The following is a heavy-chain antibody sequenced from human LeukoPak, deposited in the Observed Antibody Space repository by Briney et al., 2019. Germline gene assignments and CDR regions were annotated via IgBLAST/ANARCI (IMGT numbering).Heavy chain of an antibody. J-gene: IGHJ4*02. CDR2: SNTNSGGT. CDR3: ARVGGPGYSSGWYGY. CDR1: GYTVTGYY. Sequence: ASVKVSCKASGYTVTGYYLHWVRQAPGQGLECMGWSNTNSGGTNYAQKFQGRVTLTREKSISTAYMEVSRLRSDDTAVYYCARVGGPGYSSGWYGYWGQGTLVTVSS. V-gene: IGHV1-2*02. D-gene: IGHD6-19*01.